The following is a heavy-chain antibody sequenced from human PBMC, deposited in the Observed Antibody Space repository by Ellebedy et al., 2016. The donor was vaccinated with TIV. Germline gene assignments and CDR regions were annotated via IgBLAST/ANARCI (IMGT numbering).Heavy chain of an antibody. J-gene: IGHJ4*02. Sequence: GESLKISCAGSGFRFRSYGIHWVRQAPGKGLEWVAVIWFDGSNKYYADSVKGRFTISRDSSKNTLYLQMNSLRAEDTAVYYCARDRNTIVGATFYFDFWGQGTLVTVSS. D-gene: IGHD1-26*01. CDR3: ARDRNTIVGATFYFDF. CDR1: GFRFRSYG. V-gene: IGHV3-33*01. CDR2: IWFDGSNK.